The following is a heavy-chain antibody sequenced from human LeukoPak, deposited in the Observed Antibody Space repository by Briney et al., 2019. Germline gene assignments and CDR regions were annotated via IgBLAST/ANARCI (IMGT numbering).Heavy chain of an antibody. J-gene: IGHJ4*02. CDR3: TRGPVTTPRTYFFDY. CDR2: IFGGGGT. CDR1: GFTFSSSF. Sequence: GSLRLSCAASGFTFSSSFLSWVRQAPGKGLEWVSVIFGGGGTYYADSVKGRFTISRDNSKNTLFLQMNTLRPDDTAVYYCTRGPVTTPRTYFFDYWGQGTLVTVSS. D-gene: IGHD4-17*01. V-gene: IGHV3-53*01.